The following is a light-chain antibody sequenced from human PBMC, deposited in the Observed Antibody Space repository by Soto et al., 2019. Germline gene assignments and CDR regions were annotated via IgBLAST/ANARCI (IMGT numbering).Light chain of an antibody. V-gene: IGLV1-47*01. CDR2: RND. Sequence: QSVLTQPPSASGTPGQRVTISCSGSSSNIGSNFVFWYQQFPATAPQLLIYRNDERPSGVPDRFSGSKSGTSASLAISGLRSEDEADYYCAAWDDSLSGPVFGGGTQLTVL. CDR3: AAWDDSLSGPV. CDR1: SSNIGSNF. J-gene: IGLJ7*01.